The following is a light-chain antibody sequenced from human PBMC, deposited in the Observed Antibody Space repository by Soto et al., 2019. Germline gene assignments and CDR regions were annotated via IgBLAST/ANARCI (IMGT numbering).Light chain of an antibody. J-gene: IGKJ1*01. CDR2: DAS. V-gene: IGKV1-13*02. CDR3: QQLNSYPRT. Sequence: AIQLTQSPSSLSASVGDRVTITCRASQGISSALAWYQQKPGKAPKLLIYDASSFESGVTSRFSGSGSGTEFTLTISSLQTEDFATYYCQQLNSYPRTFGQGTKVEIK. CDR1: QGISSA.